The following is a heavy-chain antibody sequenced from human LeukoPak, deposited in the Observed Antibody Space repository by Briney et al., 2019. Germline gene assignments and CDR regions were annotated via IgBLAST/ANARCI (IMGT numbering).Heavy chain of an antibody. CDR1: GYTFTSYY. V-gene: IGHV1-46*01. Sequence: ASVKVSCKASGYTFTSYYMHWVRQAPGQGLEWMGIISPSGGSTSYAQKFQGRVTMTRDTSTSTVYMELSSLRSEDTAVYYCARTYYDFWSHQNHYYYYGMDVWGQGTTVTVSS. D-gene: IGHD3-3*01. J-gene: IGHJ6*02. CDR3: ARTYYDFWSHQNHYYYYGMDV. CDR2: ISPSGGST.